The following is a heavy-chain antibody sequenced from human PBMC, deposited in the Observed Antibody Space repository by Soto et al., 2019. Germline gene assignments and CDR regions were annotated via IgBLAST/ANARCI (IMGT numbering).Heavy chain of an antibody. Sequence: QVQLVQSGAEVRKPGSSVQVSCKASGGTFYTYTFSWVRQAPEQGLEWTRSITPIYPTTNYAEKFQGRLTVTADGSTNTAYMELNSLTSEDTAVYYCARIPRYSFPTSDDLDSGGQGTLVTVSS. D-gene: IGHD5-18*01. CDR2: ITPIYPTT. CDR1: GGTFYTYT. CDR3: ARIPRYSFPTSDDLDS. V-gene: IGHV1-69*15. J-gene: IGHJ4*02.